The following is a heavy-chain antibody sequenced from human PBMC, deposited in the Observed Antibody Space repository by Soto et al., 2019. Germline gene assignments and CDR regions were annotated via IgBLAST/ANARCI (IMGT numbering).Heavy chain of an antibody. CDR1: GGSISSGGYY. Sequence: SETLSLTCTVSGGSISSGGYYWSWIRQHPGKGLEWIGSIYYSGSTYYNPSLKSRVTISVDTSKNQFSLKLSSVTAADTAVYYCAKARVVKIGKATYGGVGVNYYYNGMDVWGQGTTVTVSS. V-gene: IGHV4-31*03. CDR2: IYYSGST. J-gene: IGHJ6*02. D-gene: IGHD3-3*01. CDR3: AKARVVKIGKATYGGVGVNYYYNGMDV.